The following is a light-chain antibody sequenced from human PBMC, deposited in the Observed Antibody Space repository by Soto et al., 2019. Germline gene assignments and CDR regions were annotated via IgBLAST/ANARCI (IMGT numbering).Light chain of an antibody. CDR3: GSWDSSLSAYV. CDR2: DDN. J-gene: IGLJ1*01. CDR1: ISNIGGNS. V-gene: IGLV1-51*01. Sequence: QSVLRQPPSLSAAPGQKGTISCSGSISNIGGNSVSWYQQLPGTAPKLLIYDDNKRPSGIPDRFSGSKSGTSATLGITGFQTGDEADYYCGSWDSSLSAYVFRTGTKVNVL.